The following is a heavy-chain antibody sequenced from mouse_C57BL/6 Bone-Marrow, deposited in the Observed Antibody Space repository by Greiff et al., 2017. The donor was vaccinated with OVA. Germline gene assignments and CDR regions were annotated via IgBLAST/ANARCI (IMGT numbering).Heavy chain of an antibody. V-gene: IGHV1-55*01. D-gene: IGHD1-1*01. Sequence: QVQLQQPGAELVKPGASVKMSCKASGYTFTSYWITWVKQRPGQGLEWIGDIYPGSGSTNYNEKFKSKATLTVDTSSITAYMQLSSLTSEDSAVYYCARGKNYYGSSLDYWGQGTTLTVSS. J-gene: IGHJ2*01. CDR1: GYTFTSYW. CDR2: IYPGSGST. CDR3: ARGKNYYGSSLDY.